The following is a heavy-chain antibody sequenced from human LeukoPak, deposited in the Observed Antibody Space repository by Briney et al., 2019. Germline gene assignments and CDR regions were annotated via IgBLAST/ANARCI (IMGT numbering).Heavy chain of an antibody. V-gene: IGHV1-2*02. Sequence: ASVKVSCKASGYTFTGYYMHWVRQAPGQGLEWMGWINPNSGGTNYAQEFQGRVTMTRDTSISTAYMELSRLRSDDTAVYYCARVDPIYGAYDYWGQGTLVTVSS. CDR1: GYTFTGYY. J-gene: IGHJ4*02. CDR2: INPNSGGT. CDR3: ARVDPIYGAYDY. D-gene: IGHD4-17*01.